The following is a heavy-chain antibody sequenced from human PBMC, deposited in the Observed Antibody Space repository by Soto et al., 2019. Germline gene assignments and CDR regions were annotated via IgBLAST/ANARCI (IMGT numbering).Heavy chain of an antibody. D-gene: IGHD6-13*01. CDR3: ARDRQHLILYNWFDP. CDR1: GDTFTGYY. J-gene: IGHJ5*02. V-gene: IGHV1-2*02. CDR2: INTNSGDT. Sequence: GASVTVSCKASGDTFTGYYVHWVRQAPGQCLEWMGWINTNSGDTQYAQKFQGSVTMTSDTSTTTIYMELSSLRSDDTAVYYCARDRQHLILYNWFDPWGQGTLVTVSS.